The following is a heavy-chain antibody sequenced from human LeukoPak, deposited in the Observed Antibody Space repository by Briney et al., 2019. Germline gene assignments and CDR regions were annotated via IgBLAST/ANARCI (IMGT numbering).Heavy chain of an antibody. CDR3: TKDRQMSAFDYDGSGYSYPPYAFDI. Sequence: SLRLSCAASGFTFTNAWMSWVRPAPGKGLELVGRIKSKTNGGTTDYVAPVKGRFTISRDDSKNTLYLQMNTLKTEDSAVYYCTKDRQMSAFDYDGSGYSYPPYAFDIWGQGTMVTVSS. J-gene: IGHJ3*02. V-gene: IGHV3-15*01. CDR1: GFTFTNAW. CDR2: IKSKTNGGTT. D-gene: IGHD3-22*01.